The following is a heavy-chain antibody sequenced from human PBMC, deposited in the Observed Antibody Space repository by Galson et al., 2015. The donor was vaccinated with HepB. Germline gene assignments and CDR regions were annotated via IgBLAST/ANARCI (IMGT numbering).Heavy chain of an antibody. V-gene: IGHV3-48*04. CDR3: AREGYSSGWLYYFDY. J-gene: IGHJ4*02. D-gene: IGHD6-19*01. Sequence: SLRLSCAASGFTFSSYSMNWVRQAPGKGLEWVSYISSSSSTIYYADSVKGRFTISRDNAKNSLYLQMNSLRAEDTAVYYCAREGYSSGWLYYFDYWGQGTLVTVSS. CDR2: ISSSSSTI. CDR1: GFTFSSYS.